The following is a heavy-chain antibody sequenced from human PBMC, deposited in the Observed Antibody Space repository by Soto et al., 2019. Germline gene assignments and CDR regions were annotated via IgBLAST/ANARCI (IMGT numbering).Heavy chain of an antibody. J-gene: IGHJ6*02. Sequence: ASVKVSCKASGYTFSTYAMHWVRQAPGQSREWMGWVNGGTGQTRYSQRFQDRVTIARDASASTAYMELSSLRSEDTAVYYCARGKGMEENYYYYGLDIWGQGTTVNVSS. D-gene: IGHD1-1*01. CDR2: VNGGTGQT. CDR1: GYTFSTYA. CDR3: ARGKGMEENYYYYGLDI. V-gene: IGHV1-3*01.